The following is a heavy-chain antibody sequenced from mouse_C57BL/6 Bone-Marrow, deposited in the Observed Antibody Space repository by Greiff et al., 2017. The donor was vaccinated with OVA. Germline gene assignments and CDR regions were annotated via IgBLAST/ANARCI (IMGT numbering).Heavy chain of an antibody. V-gene: IGHV1-61*01. J-gene: IGHJ3*01. Sequence: QVQLQQPGAELVRPGSSVKLSCKASGYTFTSYWMDWVKQRPGQGLEWIGNIYPSDSETHYNQKFKDKATLTVDKSSSTAYMQLSSLTSEDSAVYYCASRYHYGSSPAWFAYWGQGTLVTVSA. CDR2: IYPSDSET. CDR3: ASRYHYGSSPAWFAY. D-gene: IGHD1-1*01. CDR1: GYTFTSYW.